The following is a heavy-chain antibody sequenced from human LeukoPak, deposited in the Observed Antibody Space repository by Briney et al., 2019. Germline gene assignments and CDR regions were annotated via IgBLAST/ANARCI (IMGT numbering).Heavy chain of an antibody. V-gene: IGHV3-23*01. CDR2: ISGGGGST. CDR3: AKGNWRYFDY. CDR1: GFTFSTYV. J-gene: IGHJ4*02. Sequence: GGSLRLSCAASGFTFSTYVMSWVRQAPGKGLEWVSAISGGGGSTYYADSVKGRFTISRDSSKNTLYLQMNSLGADDTAVYYCAKGNWRYFDYWGQGTLVTVSS. D-gene: IGHD1-1*01.